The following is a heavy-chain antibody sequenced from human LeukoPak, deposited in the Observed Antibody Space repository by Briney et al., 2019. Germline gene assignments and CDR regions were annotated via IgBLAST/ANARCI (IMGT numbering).Heavy chain of an antibody. D-gene: IGHD3-22*01. J-gene: IGHJ4*02. V-gene: IGHV4-38-2*02. Sequence: PSETLSLTCAVSGYSISSGYDWGWIRQPPGKGLEWIGSIYHSGSTYYNPSLKSRVTISVDTSKNQFSLKLSSVTAADTAVYYCARERYYYDSSGCPYWGQGTLVTVSS. CDR2: IYHSGST. CDR1: GYSISSGYD. CDR3: ARERYYYDSSGCPY.